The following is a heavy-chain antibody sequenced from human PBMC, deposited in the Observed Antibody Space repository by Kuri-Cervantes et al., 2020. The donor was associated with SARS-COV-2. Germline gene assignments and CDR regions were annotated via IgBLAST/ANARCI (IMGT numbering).Heavy chain of an antibody. D-gene: IGHD2-2*01. V-gene: IGHV4-39*01. J-gene: IGHJ4*02. CDR2: IYYSGST. Sequence: ESLKISCTVSGGSISSSSYYWGWIRQPPGKGLEWIGSIYYSGSTNYNPSLKSRVTISVDTSKNQFSLKLSSVTAADTAVYYCARVVPAAVFDYWGQGTLVTVSS. CDR3: ARVVPAAVFDY. CDR1: GGSISSSSYY.